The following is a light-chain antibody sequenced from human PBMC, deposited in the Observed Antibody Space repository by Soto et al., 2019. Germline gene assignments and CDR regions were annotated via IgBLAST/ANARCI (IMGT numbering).Light chain of an antibody. CDR1: SSDVGGYNY. CDR3: SSYAGSALFV. Sequence: QSALTQPPSASGSPGQSVTISCTGTSSDVGGYNYVSWYQQHPGKAPKLMIYEVSKRPSGVPDRFSGSKSGNTASLNVSGLQAEDEADYYCSSYAGSALFVFGTGTKLTVL. CDR2: EVS. J-gene: IGLJ1*01. V-gene: IGLV2-8*01.